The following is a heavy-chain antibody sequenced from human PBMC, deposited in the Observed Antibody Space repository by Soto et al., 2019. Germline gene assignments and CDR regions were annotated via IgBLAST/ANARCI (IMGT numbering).Heavy chain of an antibody. CDR1: GFSLSTSGVG. J-gene: IGHJ6*02. D-gene: IGHD3-3*01. Sequence: QITLKESGPTLVKPTQTLTLTCTFSGFSLSTSGVGVGWIRQPPGKALEWLALIYWDDDKRYSPSLKSRLTITKDTSKNQVVLTMTNMDPVDTATYYCAHSTSTRHYDFWSGPPPDVWGQGTTVTVSS. V-gene: IGHV2-5*02. CDR3: AHSTSTRHYDFWSGPPPDV. CDR2: IYWDDDK.